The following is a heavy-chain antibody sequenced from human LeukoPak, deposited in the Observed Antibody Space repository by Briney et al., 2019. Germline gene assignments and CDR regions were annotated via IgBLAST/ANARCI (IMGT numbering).Heavy chain of an antibody. Sequence: SETLSLTCTVSGGSISSGSYYWSWIRQPAGKGLEWIGRIYTSGSTNYNPSLKSRVTISVDTSKNQFSLKLSSVTAADTAVYYCARRVRRYYYGSGSYSTFDYWGQGTLVTVSS. CDR1: GGSISSGSYY. CDR3: ARRVRRYYYGSGSYSTFDY. CDR2: IYTSGST. V-gene: IGHV4-61*02. J-gene: IGHJ4*02. D-gene: IGHD3-10*01.